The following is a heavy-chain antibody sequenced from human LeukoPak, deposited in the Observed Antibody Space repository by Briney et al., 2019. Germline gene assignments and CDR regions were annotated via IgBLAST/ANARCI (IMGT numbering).Heavy chain of an antibody. D-gene: IGHD2-2*01. Sequence: GGSLRLSCAASGFTFSSYAMHWVRQAPGKGLEYVSAISSNGGSTYYANSVKGRFTISRDNSKNTLYLQMGSLRAEDMAVYYCARPFRMVVVPAAIGDWGQGTLVTVSS. CDR2: ISSNGGST. CDR3: ARPFRMVVVPAAIGD. V-gene: IGHV3-64*01. CDR1: GFTFSSYA. J-gene: IGHJ4*02.